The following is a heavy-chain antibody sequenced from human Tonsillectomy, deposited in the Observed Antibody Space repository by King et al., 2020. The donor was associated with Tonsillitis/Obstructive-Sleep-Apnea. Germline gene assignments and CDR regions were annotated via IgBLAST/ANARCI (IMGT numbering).Heavy chain of an antibody. CDR3: ARQDYDSSGYYAPFDY. CDR1: GGSISSYY. V-gene: IGHV4-59*08. Sequence: QLQESGPGLVKPSETLSLTCTVSGGSISSYYWSWIRQPPGKGLEWIGYICYSGSTNYNPSLKSRVIIPVDTSKNQFSLKLSSVTAADTAVYYCARQDYDSSGYYAPFDYWGQGTLVTVSS. D-gene: IGHD3-22*01. J-gene: IGHJ4*02. CDR2: ICYSGST.